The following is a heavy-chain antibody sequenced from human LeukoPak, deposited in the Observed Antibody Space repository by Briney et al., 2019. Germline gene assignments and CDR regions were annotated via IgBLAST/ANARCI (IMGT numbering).Heavy chain of an antibody. CDR3: AKAGGSNSWYYFDF. D-gene: IGHD6-13*01. J-gene: IGHJ4*02. V-gene: IGHV3-23*01. Sequence: PGGSLRLSCAASGCTFSSYAMSWVRQAAGKGLEWVSAISGSAGSTYYADSVKGRFTISRDNSKNTLYLQMNSLRAEDTALYYCAKAGGSNSWYYFDFWGQGTLVTVSS. CDR1: GCTFSSYA. CDR2: ISGSAGST.